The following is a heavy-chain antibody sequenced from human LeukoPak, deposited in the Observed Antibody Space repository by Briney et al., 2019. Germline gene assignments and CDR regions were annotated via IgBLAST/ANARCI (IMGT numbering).Heavy chain of an antibody. CDR1: GFTFSSYS. CDR3: ARKRPGDCDAFDI. CDR2: ISSSSSYI. J-gene: IGHJ3*02. Sequence: GGSLRLSCAASGFTFSSYSMNWVRQAPGKGLEWVSSISSSSSYIYYADSVKGRFTISRDNAKNSLYLQMNSLRAEDTAVYYCARKRPGDCDAFDIWGQGTMVTVSS. D-gene: IGHD2-21*02. V-gene: IGHV3-21*01.